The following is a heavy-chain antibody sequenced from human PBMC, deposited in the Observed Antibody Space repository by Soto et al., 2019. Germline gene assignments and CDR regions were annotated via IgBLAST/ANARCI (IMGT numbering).Heavy chain of an antibody. V-gene: IGHV3-33*01. CDR2: IWYGGSNT. D-gene: IGHD3-22*01. CDR3: ERPYYHESSGYFPLDF. CDR1: GFTFSNYD. J-gene: IGHJ4*02. Sequence: QVQLVESGGGVVQPGRSLRLSCAASGFTFSNYDMHWVRQAPGKGLEWVAVIWYGGSNTYYADSVKGRFTISRDNSKNTLYMQMNSLRVEDTAVYHCERPYYHESSGYFPLDFWGQGTLVTVSS.